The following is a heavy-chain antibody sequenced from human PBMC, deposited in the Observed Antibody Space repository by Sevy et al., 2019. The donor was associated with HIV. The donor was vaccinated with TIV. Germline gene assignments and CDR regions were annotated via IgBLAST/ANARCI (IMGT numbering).Heavy chain of an antibody. CDR1: GFTFSSYA. J-gene: IGHJ3*02. CDR3: ARGNEFGAFDI. D-gene: IGHD3-10*01. V-gene: IGHV3-30-3*01. Sequence: GGSLRLSCAASGFTFSSYAMHWVRQAPGKGLEWVAVISYDGSNKYYADSVKCRFTISRDNSKNTLYLQMNSLRAEDTAVYYCARGNEFGAFDIWGQGTMVTVSS. CDR2: ISYDGSNK.